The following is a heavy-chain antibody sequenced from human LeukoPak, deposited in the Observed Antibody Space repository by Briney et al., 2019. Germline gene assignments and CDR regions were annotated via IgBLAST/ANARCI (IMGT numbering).Heavy chain of an antibody. CDR3: ARDRFGLVVPAAILNY. D-gene: IGHD2-2*02. CDR1: GYTFTGYY. Sequence: ASVKVSCKASGYTFTGYYMHWVRQAPGQGLEWMGWINPNSGGTNYAQKFQGRVTVTRDTSISTAYMELSRLRSDDTAVYYCARDRFGLVVPAAILNYWGQGTLVTVSS. V-gene: IGHV1-2*02. CDR2: INPNSGGT. J-gene: IGHJ4*02.